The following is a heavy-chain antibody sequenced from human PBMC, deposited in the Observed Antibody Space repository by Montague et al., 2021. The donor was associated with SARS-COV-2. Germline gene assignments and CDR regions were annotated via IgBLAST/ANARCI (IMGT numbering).Heavy chain of an antibody. Sequence: SETLSLTCTVSGGSISSYYWSWIRQPPGKGLEWIGYIYYSGSTNYNPSLKSRVTISVDTSKNQFSLKLSSVTAADTAVYYCARVRTYYYDSSGYYYGIYYYYGMDVRGQGTTVTVSS. CDR2: IYYSGST. CDR1: GGSISSYY. D-gene: IGHD3-22*01. CDR3: ARVRTYYYDSSGYYYGIYYYYGMDV. J-gene: IGHJ6*02. V-gene: IGHV4-59*01.